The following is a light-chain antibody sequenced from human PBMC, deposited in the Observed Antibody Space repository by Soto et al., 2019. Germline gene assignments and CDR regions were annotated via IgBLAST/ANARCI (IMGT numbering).Light chain of an antibody. Sequence: DVQMTQSPASLSASVGDRVTIAFRAGQRIADYLNWYQQKPGEAPKVLIFGASSLRSGVPSRFSGSGSGTDFTLTISCLQSEDFATYYCQQYYSFPPDFGQGTRLEI. CDR2: GAS. CDR3: QQYYSFPPD. CDR1: QRIADY. J-gene: IGKJ5*01. V-gene: IGKV1-16*01.